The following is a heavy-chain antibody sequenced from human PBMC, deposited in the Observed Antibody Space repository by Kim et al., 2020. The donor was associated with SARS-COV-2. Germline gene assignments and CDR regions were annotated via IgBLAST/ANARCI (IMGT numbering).Heavy chain of an antibody. D-gene: IGHD3-3*01. CDR1: GFTFSSYA. V-gene: IGHV3-30-3*01. Sequence: GGSLRLSCAASGFTFSSYAMHWVRQAPGKGLEWVAVISYDGSNKYYADSVKGRFTISRDNSKNTLYLQMNSLRAEDTAVYYCARDVPVEISAMDLKDAFDIWGQGTMVTVSS. CDR2: ISYDGSNK. J-gene: IGHJ3*02. CDR3: ARDVPVEISAMDLKDAFDI.